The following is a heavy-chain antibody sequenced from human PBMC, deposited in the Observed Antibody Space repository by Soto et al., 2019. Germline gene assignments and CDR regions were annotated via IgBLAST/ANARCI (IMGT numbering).Heavy chain of an antibody. CDR3: ARDFTAGATYSGPSYYAMDV. V-gene: IGHV3-33*01. Sequence: QVQLVESGGDVVQPGRSLRLSCAASGFTFSTYGMHWVRQAPGKGLEWVAGIRYDGSNQYYADSVKGQFTISRDNSKNTLYMQMDSLRADDTDVYYCARDFTAGATYSGPSYYAMDVWGQGTTVIVSS. CDR2: IRYDGSNQ. J-gene: IGHJ6*02. CDR1: GFTFSTYG. D-gene: IGHD1-26*01.